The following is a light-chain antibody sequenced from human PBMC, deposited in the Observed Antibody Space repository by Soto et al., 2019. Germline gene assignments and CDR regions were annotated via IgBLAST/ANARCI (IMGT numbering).Light chain of an antibody. V-gene: IGLV2-11*01. Sequence: QCVLAQPRSVSGSPGQSVTISCTGTSSDVGGYDYVSWYQHHPGKAPKLIIYDVTQRPSGIPDRFSGSKSGNTASLTISGLQADHEAAYNCCSYADNYFNAFGTGTKVTV. CDR1: SSDVGGYDY. J-gene: IGLJ1*01. CDR3: CSYADNYFNA. CDR2: DVT.